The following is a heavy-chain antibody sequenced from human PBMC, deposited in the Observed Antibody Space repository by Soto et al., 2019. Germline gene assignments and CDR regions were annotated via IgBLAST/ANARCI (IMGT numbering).Heavy chain of an antibody. J-gene: IGHJ4*02. Sequence: ASVKVSCKVSGYTLTELSMHWVRQAPGKGLEWMGGFDPEDGETIYAQKFQGRVTMTEDTSTDTAYMELSSLRSEDTAVYYCATPRYRYGYDLWFYFDYWGQGTLVTVSS. CDR3: ATPRYRYGYDLWFYFDY. CDR2: FDPEDGET. V-gene: IGHV1-24*01. D-gene: IGHD5-18*01. CDR1: GYTLTELS.